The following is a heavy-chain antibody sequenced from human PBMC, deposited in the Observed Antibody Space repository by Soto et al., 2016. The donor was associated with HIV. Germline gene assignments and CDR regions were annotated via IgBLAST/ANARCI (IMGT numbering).Heavy chain of an antibody. V-gene: IGHV4-34*01. J-gene: IGHJ4*02. CDR3: ASQEVGFCTGGVCRKGNY. Sequence: QVQLQQWGAGLLKPSETLSLTCGVYGGSSNDYYWSWIRQPPGKGLEWIGEINHSGSTSYNPSLKSRVTISVDTSKNQFSLNLSSVTAADTAVYYCASQEVGFCTGGVCRKGNYWGQGTLVTVSS. CDR1: GGSSNDYY. CDR2: INHSGST. D-gene: IGHD2-8*02.